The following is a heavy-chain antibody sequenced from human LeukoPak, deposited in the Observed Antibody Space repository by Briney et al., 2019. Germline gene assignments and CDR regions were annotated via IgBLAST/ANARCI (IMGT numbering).Heavy chain of an antibody. J-gene: IGHJ3*01. Sequence: SETLSLTCNVSGGSMTSYYWSWIRQTPEKGLEWIGYIYYSGSTNYNPSLTSRVTISVDTSKNQFSLKVTSVTAADTAVYYCVRGYSWSSYRDAFDLWGQGTTLTASS. CDR1: GGSMTSYY. CDR2: IYYSGST. V-gene: IGHV4-59*01. CDR3: VRGYSWSSYRDAFDL. D-gene: IGHD6-6*01.